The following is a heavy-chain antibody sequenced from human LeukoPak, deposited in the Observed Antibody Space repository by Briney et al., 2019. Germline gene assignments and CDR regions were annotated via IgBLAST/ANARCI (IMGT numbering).Heavy chain of an antibody. CDR1: GYSIRSGYY. J-gene: IGHJ4*02. Sequence: PSETLSLTCAVSGYSIRSGYYWGWIRQPPGKGLEWIGSVYHSGSTYYNPSLKSRVTISVDTSKNQFSLKLTLVTAADTAVYYCARQEGGYSYGYTRLWGQGTLVTVAS. CDR2: VYHSGST. CDR3: ARQEGGYSYGYTRL. V-gene: IGHV4-38-2*01. D-gene: IGHD5-18*01.